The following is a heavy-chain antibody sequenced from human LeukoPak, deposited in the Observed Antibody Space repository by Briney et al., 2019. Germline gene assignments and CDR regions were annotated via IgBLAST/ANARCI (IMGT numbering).Heavy chain of an antibody. J-gene: IGHJ4*02. CDR3: ARESGAATGYYYVY. D-gene: IGHD3-9*01. V-gene: IGHV1-3*01. CDR1: GYTFSRYA. Sequence: ASVKVSCKTSGYTFSRYAIHWVRQAPGQSLEWMGWINADTGETKYSQKFQGRVTITRDTSASTAYVELRSLRSEDTSLYYCARESGAATGYYYVYWGQGTLVTVSS. CDR2: INADTGET.